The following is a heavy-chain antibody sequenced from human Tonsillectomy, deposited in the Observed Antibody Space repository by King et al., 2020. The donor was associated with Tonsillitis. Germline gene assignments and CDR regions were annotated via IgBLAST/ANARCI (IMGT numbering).Heavy chain of an antibody. CDR1: GGSISSSSYY. J-gene: IGHJ4*02. V-gene: IGHV4-39*01. CDR2: IYYSGST. D-gene: IGHD3-9*01. Sequence: QLQESGPGLVKPSETLSLTCTVSGGSISSSSYYWGWIRQPPGKGLEWIGSIYYSGSTYYNPSLKSRVTISVDTSKNQFSLKLSSVTAADTAVYYCARGGWYYDILTGYYIYYFDYWGQGTLVTVSS. CDR3: ARGGWYYDILTGYYIYYFDY.